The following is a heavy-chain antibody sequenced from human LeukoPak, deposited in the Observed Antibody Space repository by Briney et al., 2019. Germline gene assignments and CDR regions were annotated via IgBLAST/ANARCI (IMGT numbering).Heavy chain of an antibody. D-gene: IGHD2-2*01. Sequence: SETLSLTCAASGYSISSGYYWGWIQQPPGKGLEWIGSIYHSGSTYYNPSLKSRVTISVDTSKNQFSLKLSSVTAADTAVYYCASAVVPAAAFDIWGQGTMVTVSS. CDR2: IYHSGST. J-gene: IGHJ3*02. V-gene: IGHV4-38-2*01. CDR1: GYSISSGYY. CDR3: ASAVVPAAAFDI.